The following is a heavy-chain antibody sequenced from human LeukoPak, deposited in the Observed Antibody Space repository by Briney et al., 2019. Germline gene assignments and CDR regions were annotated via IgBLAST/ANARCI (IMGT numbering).Heavy chain of an antibody. Sequence: GGSLRLSCAVSGFTFSTVWMSWVRQAPGKGLGCVANIKPDGSEKYYVDSVKGRFTISRDNAKNSLYLQMDSLRAEDTAVYYCATYLNLGNWGQGTLVTVSS. CDR1: GFTFSTVW. CDR3: ATYLNLGN. V-gene: IGHV3-7*01. D-gene: IGHD1-14*01. J-gene: IGHJ4*02. CDR2: IKPDGSEK.